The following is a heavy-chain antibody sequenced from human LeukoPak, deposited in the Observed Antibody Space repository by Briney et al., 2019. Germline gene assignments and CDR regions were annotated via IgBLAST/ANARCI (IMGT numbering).Heavy chain of an antibody. D-gene: IGHD6-13*01. J-gene: IGHJ5*02. V-gene: IGHV1-2*02. CDR1: GYTFTGYY. CDR3: ARGLYPGIAAAGTQA. Sequence: ASVKVSCRASGYTFTGYYMHWVRQAPGQGLEWMGWINPNSGGTNYAQKFQGRVTMTRDTSISTAYMELSRLRSDDTAVYYCARGLYPGIAAAGTQAWGQGTLVTVSS. CDR2: INPNSGGT.